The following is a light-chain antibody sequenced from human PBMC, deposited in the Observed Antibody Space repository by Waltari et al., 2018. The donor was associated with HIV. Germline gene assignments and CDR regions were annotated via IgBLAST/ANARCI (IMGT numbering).Light chain of an antibody. Sequence: AIHLTQSPSSLSASVGDRVSVTCRASEAIGTALAWYQQKPGQPPNLLIYDASTLESGIPSRFRGSGSGTSFTLTISSLQPEDFATYYCQQSSTFGPGTKVDIE. V-gene: IGKV1-13*02. CDR2: DAS. CDR1: EAIGTA. CDR3: QQSST. J-gene: IGKJ3*01.